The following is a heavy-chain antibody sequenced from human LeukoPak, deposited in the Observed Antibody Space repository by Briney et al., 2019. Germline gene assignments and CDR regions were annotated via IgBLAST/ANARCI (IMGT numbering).Heavy chain of an antibody. Sequence: SETLSLTCTVSGGSISSGDYYWSWIRQPPGKGLEWIGYIYYSGSTYYNPSLKSRVTISVDTSENQFSLKLSSVTAADTAVYYCARLWGPSYDFWSGYYTGLDYWGQGTLVTVSS. D-gene: IGHD3-3*01. CDR1: GGSISSGDYY. V-gene: IGHV4-30-4*08. J-gene: IGHJ4*02. CDR3: ARLWGPSYDFWSGYYTGLDY. CDR2: IYYSGST.